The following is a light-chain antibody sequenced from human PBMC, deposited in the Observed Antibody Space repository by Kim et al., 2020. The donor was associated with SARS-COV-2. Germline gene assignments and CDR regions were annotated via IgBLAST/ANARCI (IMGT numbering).Light chain of an antibody. CDR3: QQRSNWPLYS. CDR1: QSVSSY. V-gene: IGKV3-11*01. Sequence: LSPGGKATLSCRASQSVSSYLAWYQQKPGQAPRLLIYDASNRATGIPARFSGSGSGTDFTLTISSLEPEDFAVYYCQQRSNWPLYSFGQGTKLEIK. J-gene: IGKJ2*03. CDR2: DAS.